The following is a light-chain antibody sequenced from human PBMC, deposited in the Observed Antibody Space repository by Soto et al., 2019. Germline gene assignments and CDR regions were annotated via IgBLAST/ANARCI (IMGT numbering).Light chain of an antibody. CDR3: ELYNSYPACT. J-gene: IGKJ1*01. CDR1: KSISSW. V-gene: IGKV1-5*03. CDR2: KAS. Sequence: DIQMTQSPSTLSASVGDRVTITCRASKSISSWLAWYKQKTGKAPKHLIYKASSLESGVPSRLTGSGSGTGFTLTISSLEPDDFAAHHCELYNSYPACTFGQGTKVDIK.